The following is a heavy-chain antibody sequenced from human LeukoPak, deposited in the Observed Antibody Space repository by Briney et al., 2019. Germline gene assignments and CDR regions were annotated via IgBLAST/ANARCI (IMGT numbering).Heavy chain of an antibody. J-gene: IGHJ4*02. CDR2: IYHSGST. V-gene: IGHV4-38-2*02. D-gene: IGHD3-22*01. CDR3: ASPKGYYYDSSGYLH. Sequence: PSETMSLTSTVAGYSISSGYYWGWIRLPKGKGLEWIGCIYHSGSTYYNPSLKSRVTIAVDTSKDQFSLKLSSVTAADTYVYYCASPKGYYYDSSGYLHWGQGTLVTVSS. CDR1: GYSISSGYY.